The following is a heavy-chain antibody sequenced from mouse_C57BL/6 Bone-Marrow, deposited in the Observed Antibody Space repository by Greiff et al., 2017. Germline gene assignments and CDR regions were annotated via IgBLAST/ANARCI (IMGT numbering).Heavy chain of an antibody. CDR2: IDPEIGDT. CDR3: SSFDGSYFDF. CDR1: GFNIKDDY. V-gene: IGHV14-4*01. J-gene: IGHJ2*01. Sequence: EVQLQQSGAELVRPGASVKLSCTASGFNIKDDYIHWVKQRPEQGLEWIGWIDPEIGDTEYASKFQGKATITSDTSSNTAYRQLSSLTSEDTAVYYCSSFDGSYFDFWGQGTPLTVAS. D-gene: IGHD2-3*01.